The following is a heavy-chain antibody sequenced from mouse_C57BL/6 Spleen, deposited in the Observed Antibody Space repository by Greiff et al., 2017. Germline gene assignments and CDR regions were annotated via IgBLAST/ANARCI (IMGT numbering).Heavy chain of an antibody. V-gene: IGHV1-69*01. D-gene: IGHD4-1*01. CDR3: ARYRKTGTSYYFDY. J-gene: IGHJ2*01. Sequence: VKLQQPGAELVMPGASVKLSCKASGYTFTSYWMHWVKQRPGQGLEWIGEIDPSDSYTNYNQKFKGKSTLTVDKSSSTAYMQLSSLTSEDSAVYYCARYRKTGTSYYFDYWGQGTTLTVSS. CDR1: GYTFTSYW. CDR2: IDPSDSYT.